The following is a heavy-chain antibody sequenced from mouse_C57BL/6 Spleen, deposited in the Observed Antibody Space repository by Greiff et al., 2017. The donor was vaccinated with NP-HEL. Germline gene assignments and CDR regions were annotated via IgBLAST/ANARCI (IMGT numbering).Heavy chain of an antibody. CDR3: TSMVTRGTYSLDY. D-gene: IGHD2-2*01. J-gene: IGHJ4*01. V-gene: IGHV5-9-1*02. CDR1: GFTFSSYA. Sequence: EVRLVESGEGLVKPGGSLKLSCAASGFTFSSYAMSWVRQTPEKRLEWVAYISSGGDYIYYADTVKGRFTISRDNARNTPYLQMSSLNSEDTAMYYCTSMVTRGTYSLDYWGQGTSVTVSS. CDR2: ISSGGDYI.